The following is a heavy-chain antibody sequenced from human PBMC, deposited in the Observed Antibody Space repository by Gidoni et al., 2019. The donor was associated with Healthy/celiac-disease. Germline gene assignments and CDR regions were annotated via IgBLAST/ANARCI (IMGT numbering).Heavy chain of an antibody. CDR1: GGSISSYY. D-gene: IGHD6-13*01. J-gene: IGHJ4*02. CDR2: IYDNGTT. Sequence: QVQLQESGPGLVKPSETLSLTCTASGGSISSYYWSWIRQPPGKGLEWIGYIYDNGTTKYNPSLKSRVTISVDTSKNQFSLKLSSLTAADTAVYYCARHRYSSSWYWGIDFDYWGQGILVTVSS. CDR3: ARHRYSSSWYWGIDFDY. V-gene: IGHV4-59*08.